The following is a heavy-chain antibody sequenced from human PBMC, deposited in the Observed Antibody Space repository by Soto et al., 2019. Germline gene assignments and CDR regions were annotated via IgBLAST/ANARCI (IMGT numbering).Heavy chain of an antibody. J-gene: IGHJ4*02. D-gene: IGHD2-8*02. CDR2: IYHSGST. V-gene: IGHV4-31*03. Sequence: SETLSLTCTVSGGSISSGDSYWTWIRQNPGRGLEWIGYIYHSGSTYYNPSLKSRVTISVDTSKNQFSLKLTSVTAADTAVYYCARDKITGLFDYWGQGTLVTVSS. CDR3: ARDKITGLFDY. CDR1: GGSISSGDSY.